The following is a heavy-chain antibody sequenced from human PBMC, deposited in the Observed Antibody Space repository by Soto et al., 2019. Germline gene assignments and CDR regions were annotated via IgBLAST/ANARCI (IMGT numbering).Heavy chain of an antibody. CDR1: GGSISSYY. Sequence: SETLSLTCTVSGGSISSYYWSWIRQPPGKGLEWIGYIYYSGSTNYNPSLKGRVTISVDTSKNQFSLKLSSVTAADTAVYYCARGSSSWYGYYYGMDGCGQGTTVTVPS. J-gene: IGHJ6*02. D-gene: IGHD6-13*01. V-gene: IGHV4-59*01. CDR3: ARGSSSWYGYYYGMDG. CDR2: IYYSGST.